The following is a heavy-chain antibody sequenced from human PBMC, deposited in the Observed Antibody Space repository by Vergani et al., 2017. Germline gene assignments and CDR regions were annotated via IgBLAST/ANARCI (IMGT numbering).Heavy chain of an antibody. V-gene: IGHV1-69*01. D-gene: IGHD2-2*02. CDR1: GGTFSSYA. J-gene: IGHJ6*03. CDR2: IIPIFGTA. CDR3: ARERSGPQQTYCSSTSCYTIHGNYMDV. Sequence: QVQLVQSGAEVKKPGSSVKVSCKASGGTFSSYAISWVRQAPGQGLEWMGGIIPIFGTANYAQKFQGRVTITADESTRTAYMELSSLRSEDTAVYYCARERSGPQQTYCSSTSCYTIHGNYMDVWGKGTTVTVSS.